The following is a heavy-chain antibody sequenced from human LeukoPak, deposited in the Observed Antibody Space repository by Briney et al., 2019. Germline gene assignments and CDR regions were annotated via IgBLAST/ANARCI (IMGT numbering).Heavy chain of an antibody. Sequence: PGGSLRLSCAASGFTFSSYAMNWVRQAPGKGLEWVSTIGGRGDYTYYADSVKGRFTISRDNSKNTLYLQMNSLRAEDTAVYYCAKTYGSGSYFAFDYWGQGTLVTVSS. J-gene: IGHJ4*02. CDR3: AKTYGSGSYFAFDY. CDR1: GFTFSSYA. V-gene: IGHV3-23*01. D-gene: IGHD3-10*01. CDR2: IGGRGDYT.